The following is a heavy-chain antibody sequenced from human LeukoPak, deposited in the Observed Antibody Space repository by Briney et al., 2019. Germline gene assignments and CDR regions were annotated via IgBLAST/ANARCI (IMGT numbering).Heavy chain of an antibody. CDR1: GYTFTSYG. D-gene: IGHD6-13*01. V-gene: IGHV1-18*01. CDR3: ARDREVAAAGRVRYYGMDV. J-gene: IGHJ6*02. CDR2: ISAYNGNT. Sequence: ASVKVSCKASGYTFTSYGISWVRQAPGQGLEWMGWISAYNGNTNYAQKFQGRVTITADESTSTAYMELSSLRSEDTAVYYCARDREVAAAGRVRYYGMDVWGQGTTVTVSS.